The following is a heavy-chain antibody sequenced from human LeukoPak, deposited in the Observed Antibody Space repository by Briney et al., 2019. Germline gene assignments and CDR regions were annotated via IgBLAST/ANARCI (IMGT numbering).Heavy chain of an antibody. Sequence: ASVKVSCKASGYTFTSYYMHWVRQAPGQGLEWMGIINPSGGNTNYAQKFQGRVTMTRDTSTSTVYIELSSLRSEDTAVYYCARGDHVRIYAESSFDIWGQGTMVTVSS. D-gene: IGHD5/OR15-5a*01. J-gene: IGHJ3*02. CDR3: ARGDHVRIYAESSFDI. CDR2: INPSGGNT. CDR1: GYTFTSYY. V-gene: IGHV1-46*01.